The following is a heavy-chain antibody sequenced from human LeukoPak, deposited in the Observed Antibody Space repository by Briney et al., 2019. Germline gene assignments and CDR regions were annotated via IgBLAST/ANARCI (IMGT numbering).Heavy chain of an antibody. CDR1: GGSISSYY. Sequence: SETLSLTCTVSGGSISSYYWSWIRQPPGKGLEWIGYIYYSGSTNYNPSLKSRVTISVDTSKNQFSLKLSSVTAADTAVYYCAMTVGYSGYDRFDYWGQGTLVTVSS. CDR2: IYYSGST. V-gene: IGHV4-59*12. J-gene: IGHJ4*02. CDR3: AMTVGYSGYDRFDY. D-gene: IGHD5-12*01.